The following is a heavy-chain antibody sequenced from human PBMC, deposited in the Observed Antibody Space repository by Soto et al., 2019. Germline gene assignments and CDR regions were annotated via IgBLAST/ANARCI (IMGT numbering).Heavy chain of an antibody. CDR3: ARGKRGRGYDYVPEYGRDV. D-gene: IGHD5-12*01. Sequence: QVQLVESGGGVVQPGRSLRLSCAASGFTFSSYAMHWVRQAPGKGLEWVAVISYDGSNKYYADTVKGRFTISRDNFKNTLYLQMNSLEAEDTAVYYCARGKRGRGYDYVPEYGRDVWGQGTTVTVSS. J-gene: IGHJ6*02. CDR2: ISYDGSNK. CDR1: GFTFSSYA. V-gene: IGHV3-30-3*01.